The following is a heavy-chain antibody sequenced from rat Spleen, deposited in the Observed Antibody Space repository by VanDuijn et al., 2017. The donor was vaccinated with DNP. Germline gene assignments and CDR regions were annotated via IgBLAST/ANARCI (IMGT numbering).Heavy chain of an antibody. CDR3: ARDGTVFRYFDF. V-gene: IGHV5-19*01. J-gene: IGHJ1*01. CDR2: ISASGGST. CDR1: GFTFSYYG. D-gene: IGHD4-4*01. Sequence: EVQLVESGGGLVQPGRSLKLSCAASGFTFSYYGMAWVRQAPKKGLEWVASISASGGSTSYRDSVRGRFTISRDNGESSLYLQMNSLRSEDTATYYCARDGTVFRYFDFWGPGTMVTVSS.